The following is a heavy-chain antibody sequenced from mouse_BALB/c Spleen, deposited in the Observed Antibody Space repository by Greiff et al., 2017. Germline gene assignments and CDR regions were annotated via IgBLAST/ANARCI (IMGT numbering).Heavy chain of an antibody. CDR2: ISSGGST. Sequence: EVQVVESGGGLVKPGGSLKLSCAASGFTFSSYAMSWVRQTPEKRLEWVASISSGGSTYYPDSVKGRFTISRDNARNILYLQMSSLRSEDTAMYYCAREEGSDYYFDYWGQGTTLTVSS. CDR1: GFTFSSYA. D-gene: IGHD2-4*01. J-gene: IGHJ2*01. V-gene: IGHV5-6-5*01. CDR3: AREEGSDYYFDY.